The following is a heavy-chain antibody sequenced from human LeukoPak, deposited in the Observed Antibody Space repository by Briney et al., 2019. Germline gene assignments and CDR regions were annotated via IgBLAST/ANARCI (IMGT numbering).Heavy chain of an antibody. D-gene: IGHD6-19*01. V-gene: IGHV3-23*01. CDR2: ISGSGGST. CDR1: GFTFSSYA. CDR3: AKDLAVAGTRSFDY. Sequence: GGSLRLSCAASGFTFSSYAMSWVRQAPGKRLEWVSAISGSGGSTYYADSVKGRFTISRDNSKNTLYLQMNSLRAEDTAVYYCAKDLAVAGTRSFDYWGQGTLVTVSS. J-gene: IGHJ4*02.